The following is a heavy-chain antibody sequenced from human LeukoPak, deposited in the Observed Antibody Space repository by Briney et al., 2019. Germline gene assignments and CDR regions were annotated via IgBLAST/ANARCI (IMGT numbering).Heavy chain of an antibody. CDR1: GFTYSDNG. CDR3: AKDAQRGFDYSNSLEY. Sequence: GGSLRLSCAASGFTYSDNGTHCVRQAPAKGLEWGAVIWSDGTEKYYGDAVKGRFTISRDNSRNTLYLQMNSLRGEDTAVYYCAKDAQRGFDYSNSLEYWGQGTLVTVSS. J-gene: IGHJ4*02. CDR2: IWSDGTEK. D-gene: IGHD4-11*01. V-gene: IGHV3-33*06.